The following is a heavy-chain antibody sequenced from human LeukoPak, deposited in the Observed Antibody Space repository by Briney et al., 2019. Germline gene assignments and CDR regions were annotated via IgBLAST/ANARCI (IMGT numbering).Heavy chain of an antibody. D-gene: IGHD2-2*01. CDR1: GFTFSSYG. CDR3: AREGGYCSSTSCCNFDY. J-gene: IGHJ4*02. CDR2: IWYDGSNK. V-gene: IGHV3-33*01. Sequence: GGSLRLSCAASGFTFSSYGMHWVRQAPGKGVEWVAVIWYDGSNKYYADSVKGRFTISRDNSKNTLYLQMNSPRAEDTAVYYCAREGGYCSSTSCCNFDYWGQGTLVAVSS.